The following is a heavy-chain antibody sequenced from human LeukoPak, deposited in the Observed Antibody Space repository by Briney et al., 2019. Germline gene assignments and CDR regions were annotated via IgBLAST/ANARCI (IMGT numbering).Heavy chain of an antibody. Sequence: SETLSLTCTVSGGPISTYYWSWIRQPPGEGLEWIGYIYYGGSTNYNPSLKSRVTISVDTSKNQFSLKLSSVTAADTAMYYCARDGRIAVAGFYYYYGMDIWGQGTTVTVSS. CDR1: GGPISTYY. CDR3: ARDGRIAVAGFYYYYGMDI. CDR2: IYYGGST. D-gene: IGHD6-19*01. J-gene: IGHJ6*02. V-gene: IGHV4-59*01.